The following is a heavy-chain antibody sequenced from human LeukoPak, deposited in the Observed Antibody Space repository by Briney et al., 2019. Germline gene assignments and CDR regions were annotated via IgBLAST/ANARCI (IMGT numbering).Heavy chain of an antibody. CDR1: GFTFSDTW. J-gene: IGHJ4*02. CDR2: IRSDGSDT. D-gene: IGHD3-3*01. CDR3: AKEEWLLAVYFDY. Sequence: PGGSLRLSCAASGFTFSDTWMHWVRQAPGEGLVWVSRIRSDGSDTRYAESVKGRFTISRDNAKNTLYLQMNSLRAEDTAVYYCAKEEWLLAVYFDYWGQGTLVTVSS. V-gene: IGHV3-74*01.